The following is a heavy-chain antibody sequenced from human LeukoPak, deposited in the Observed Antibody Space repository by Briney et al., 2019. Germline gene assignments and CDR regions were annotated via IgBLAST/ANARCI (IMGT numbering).Heavy chain of an antibody. CDR1: GYTFTSYG. CDR3: ARDNPPGRYFDWLSAFDI. J-gene: IGHJ3*02. CDR2: ISAYNGNT. V-gene: IGHV1-18*01. Sequence: ASVKVSCKASGYTFTSYGISWVRQAPGQGLEWMGWISAYNGNTNYAQKLQGRVTMTTGTSTSTAYMELRSLRSDDTAVYYCARDNPPGRYFDWLSAFDIWGQGTMVTVSS. D-gene: IGHD3-9*01.